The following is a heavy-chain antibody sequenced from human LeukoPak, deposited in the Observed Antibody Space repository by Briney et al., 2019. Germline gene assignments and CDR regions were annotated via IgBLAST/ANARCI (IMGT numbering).Heavy chain of an antibody. CDR3: ATIILTGYLIFDY. CDR1: GYTLTELS. J-gene: IGHJ4*02. Sequence: APVKVSCKVSGYTLTELSMHWVRQAPGKGLEWMGGFDPEDGETIYAQKFQGRVTMTEDTSTDTAYMELSSLRSEDTAVYYCATIILTGYLIFDYWGQGTLVTVSS. V-gene: IGHV1-24*01. D-gene: IGHD3-9*01. CDR2: FDPEDGET.